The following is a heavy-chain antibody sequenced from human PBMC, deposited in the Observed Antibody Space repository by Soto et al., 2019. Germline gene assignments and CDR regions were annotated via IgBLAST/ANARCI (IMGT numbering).Heavy chain of an antibody. D-gene: IGHD2-21*02. CDR1: GGSISSEYYH. CDR3: AREDDGGDRDYYGLDV. Sequence: QVQLQESGPGLVRPSQTLSLTCTVSGGSISSEYYHWTWIRQAPGKGLEWIGYIHYSGSVHYNPSLQSRLTMSVDMSKNLFSLKLSSVTAADTAVYFCAREDDGGDRDYYGLDVWGQGTTVTVSS. CDR2: IHYSGSV. V-gene: IGHV4-30-4*01. J-gene: IGHJ6*02.